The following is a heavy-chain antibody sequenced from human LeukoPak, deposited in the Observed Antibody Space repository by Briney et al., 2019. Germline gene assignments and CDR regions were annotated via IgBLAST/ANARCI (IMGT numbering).Heavy chain of an antibody. V-gene: IGHV4-39*07. CDR2: IYYSGST. Sequence: PSETLSLTCSVSGGSVSSTSYYWGWIRQPPGKGLEWIGSIYYSGSTYYNPSLKSRVTISIDTSKNQFSLKVSSVTAADTAVYYCARVRGGSYYYYYYMDVWGKGTTVTVSS. J-gene: IGHJ6*03. CDR1: GGSVSSTSYY. CDR3: ARVRGGSYYYYYYMDV. D-gene: IGHD1-26*01.